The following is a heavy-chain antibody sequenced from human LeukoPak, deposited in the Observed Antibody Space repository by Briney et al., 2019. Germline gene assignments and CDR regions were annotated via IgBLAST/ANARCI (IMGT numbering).Heavy chain of an antibody. D-gene: IGHD3-3*01. Sequence: SETLSLTCAVYGGSFSGYYWSWIRQPPGKGLEWVGYIYYSGSTNYNPSLKSRVTISVDTSKNQFSLKLSSVTAADTAVYYCARATSGTIYGMDVWGQGTTVTVSS. CDR3: ARATSGTIYGMDV. CDR1: GGSFSGYY. J-gene: IGHJ6*02. V-gene: IGHV4-59*01. CDR2: IYYSGST.